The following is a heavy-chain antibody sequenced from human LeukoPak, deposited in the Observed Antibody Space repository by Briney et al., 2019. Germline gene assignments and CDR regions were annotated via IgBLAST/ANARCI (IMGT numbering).Heavy chain of an antibody. CDR3: ARDQRSSWTRSRNWFDP. D-gene: IGHD6-13*01. CDR2: ISSSSSTI. V-gene: IGHV3-48*04. J-gene: IGHJ5*02. Sequence: PGRSLRLSCAASGFTFSSYSMNWVRQAPGKGLEWVSFISSSSSTIYYADSVKGRFTISRDNAKNSLYLQMNSLRAEDTAVYYCARDQRSSWTRSRNWFDPWGQGTLVTVSS. CDR1: GFTFSSYS.